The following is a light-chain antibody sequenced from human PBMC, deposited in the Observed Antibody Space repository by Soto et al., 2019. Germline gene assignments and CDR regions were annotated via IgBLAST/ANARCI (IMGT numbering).Light chain of an antibody. CDR1: QSISGW. V-gene: IGKV1-5*01. Sequence: DIQMTQSPSTLSASVGDRVAITFRASQSISGWLAWYQQKPGKAPKLLIYNASSLKSGVPSRFSGSGFGTEFTLTISSLQPDDFATYYCQQYNTYSTFGQGTRLEI. CDR2: NAS. J-gene: IGKJ5*01. CDR3: QQYNTYST.